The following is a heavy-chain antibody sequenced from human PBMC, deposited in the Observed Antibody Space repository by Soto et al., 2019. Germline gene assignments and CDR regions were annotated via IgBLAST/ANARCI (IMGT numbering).Heavy chain of an antibody. J-gene: IGHJ5*02. D-gene: IGHD3-10*01. CDR2: IYYSGST. Sequence: SETLSLTCTVSGGSISSGGYYWSWIRQHPGKGLEWIGYIYYSGSTYYNPSLKSRVTISVDTSKNQFSLKLSSVTAADTAVYYCASSFYGPGSYLLPWGQGTLVTVSS. CDR1: GGSISSGGYY. V-gene: IGHV4-31*03. CDR3: ASSFYGPGSYLLP.